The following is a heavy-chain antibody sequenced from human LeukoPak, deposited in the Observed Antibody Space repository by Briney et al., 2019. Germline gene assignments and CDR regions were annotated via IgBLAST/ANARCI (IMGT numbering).Heavy chain of an antibody. J-gene: IGHJ5*01. V-gene: IGHV5-51*01. CDR2: IYPGDSDT. D-gene: IGHD2-2*01. CDR3: ARRSYCYSTSCYGYWFDS. CDR1: GYIFTSYW. Sequence: LGESLKISCKGSGYIFTSYWIGWVRQMPGKGLEWMGIIYPGDSDTIYSPSFQGQVTISADKSISPAYLQWSSLKASDTAMYYCARRSYCYSTSCYGYWFDSWGQGTLVTVAS.